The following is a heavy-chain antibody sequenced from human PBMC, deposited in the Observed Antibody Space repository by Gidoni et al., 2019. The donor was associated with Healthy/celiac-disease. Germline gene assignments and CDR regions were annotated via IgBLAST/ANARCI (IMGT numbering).Heavy chain of an antibody. J-gene: IGHJ6*02. Sequence: EVQLVQSGAEVKKPGESLKISCKGSGYSFTSYWIGWVRQMPGKGLEWMGIIYPGDSDTRYSPSFQGQVTISADKSISTAYLQWSSLKASDTAMYYCARNGDIAAAGQYYYYGMDVWGQGTTVTVSS. D-gene: IGHD6-13*01. V-gene: IGHV5-51*01. CDR2: IYPGDSDT. CDR1: GYSFTSYW. CDR3: ARNGDIAAAGQYYYYGMDV.